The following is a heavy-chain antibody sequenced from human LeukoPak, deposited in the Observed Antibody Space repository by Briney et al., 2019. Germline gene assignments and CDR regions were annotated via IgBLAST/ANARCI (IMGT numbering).Heavy chain of an antibody. CDR1: GYSINGGYY. CDR3: ARAPGIAAAGTGGGLYYYYGMDV. V-gene: IGHV4-38-2*02. J-gene: IGHJ6*02. CDR2: IYHSGTT. D-gene: IGHD6-13*01. Sequence: PSETLSLTCTVSGYSINGGYYWGWIRQPPGKGLEWIGIIYHSGTTYSNPSLKSRVTISVDTSKNQFSLKLSSVTAEDTAVYYCARAPGIAAAGTGGGLYYYYGMDVWGQGTTVTVSS.